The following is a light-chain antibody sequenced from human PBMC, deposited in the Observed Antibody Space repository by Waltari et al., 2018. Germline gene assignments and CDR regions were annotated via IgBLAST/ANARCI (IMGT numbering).Light chain of an antibody. J-gene: IGLJ1*01. V-gene: IGLV2-14*03. CDR2: AVT. Sequence: QSALTQPASVSGSPGQSITISCTGTSSDVGGYNYVSWYQQHPGKAPKLMIYAVTIRPSGVSNRFSGSKSGNTASLTISGLQAEDEADYYCSSYTSSNTLGFGTGTKVTVL. CDR1: SSDVGGYNY. CDR3: SSYTSSNTLG.